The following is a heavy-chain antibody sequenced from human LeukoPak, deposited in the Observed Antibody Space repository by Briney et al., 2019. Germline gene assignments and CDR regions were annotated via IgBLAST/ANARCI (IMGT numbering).Heavy chain of an antibody. V-gene: IGHV1-46*01. D-gene: IGHD5-18*01. CDR1: GYIFTSYF. CDR3: ARALPHRRLMDTTMEQHWFDP. J-gene: IGHJ5*02. Sequence: ASVKLSCKASGYIFTSYFMHWVRQAPGQGLGWMGLINPSGGSTRYAQKFQGRVTITRDMSTSTVYMELSSLRSEDTAVYYCARALPHRRLMDTTMEQHWFDPWGQGTLVTVSS. CDR2: INPSGGST.